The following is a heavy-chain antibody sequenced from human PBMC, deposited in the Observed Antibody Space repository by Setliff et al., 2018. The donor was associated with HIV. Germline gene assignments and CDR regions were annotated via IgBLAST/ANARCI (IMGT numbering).Heavy chain of an antibody. D-gene: IGHD4-17*01. J-gene: IGHJ4*02. Sequence: SETLSLTCAVSGGSISSYYWSWIRQPAGKGLEWIGRIYTSGSTNYNPSLKSRVTMSLDTSKNQFSLNLDSVTAADTAMYYCVRDDYGYNGKGFDYWGPGTLVTVSS. CDR1: GGSISSYY. V-gene: IGHV4-4*07. CDR2: IYTSGST. CDR3: VRDDYGYNGKGFDY.